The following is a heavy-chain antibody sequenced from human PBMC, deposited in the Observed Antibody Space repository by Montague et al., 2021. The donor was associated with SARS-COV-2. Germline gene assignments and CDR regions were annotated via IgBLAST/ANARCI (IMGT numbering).Heavy chain of an antibody. J-gene: IGHJ3*02. Sequence: SETLSLTCAVYGGSFSGYYRSWIRQPPGKGLEWIGEINHSGGINYNPSLKSRVTISVDTSKNQFSLKLSSVTAADTAVYYCARVPDYYDSSGYYFDAFDIWGQGTMVTVSS. CDR3: ARVPDYYDSSGYYFDAFDI. CDR1: GGSFSGYY. D-gene: IGHD3-22*01. V-gene: IGHV4-34*01. CDR2: INHSGGI.